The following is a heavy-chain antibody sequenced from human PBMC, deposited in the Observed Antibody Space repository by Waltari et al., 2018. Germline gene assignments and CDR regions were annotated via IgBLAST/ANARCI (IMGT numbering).Heavy chain of an antibody. Sequence: QVQLVQSGAEVKKPGASVKVSCKASGSTFTSYAMHWVRQAPGQRLEWMGWINAGNGNTKYSQKFQGRVTITRDTSASTAYMELSSLRSEDTAVYYCARYPASAISLSYYFDYWGQGTLVTVSS. J-gene: IGHJ4*02. D-gene: IGHD2-21*01. V-gene: IGHV1-3*01. CDR3: ARYPASAISLSYYFDY. CDR2: INAGNGNT. CDR1: GSTFTSYA.